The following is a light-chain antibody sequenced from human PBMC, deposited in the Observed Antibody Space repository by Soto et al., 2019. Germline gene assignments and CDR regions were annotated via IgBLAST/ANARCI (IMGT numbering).Light chain of an antibody. J-gene: IGKJ1*01. CDR1: QGISNN. CDR2: AAF. Sequence: DIQMTQSPASLAASVGDRVTVTCRASQGISNNLGWYQQKPGKAPNLLIYAAFTLRSGVPSRFGGSRSGTDFTLTISSLQPEDFATYYCQQSYSTPFTFGRGTRVEIK. V-gene: IGKV1-39*01. CDR3: QQSYSTPFT.